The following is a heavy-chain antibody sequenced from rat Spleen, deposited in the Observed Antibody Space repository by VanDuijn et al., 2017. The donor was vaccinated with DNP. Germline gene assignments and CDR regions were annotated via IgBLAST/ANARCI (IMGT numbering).Heavy chain of an antibody. CDR1: GFTFNNYW. CDR3: ARVTRAYYAMDA. Sequence: EVQLVESGGDLVQPGRSLKLSCVASGFTFNNYWMTWIRQVPGKGLEWVASITSSGGSTYYPDSVKGRFTISRDNAKNTLYLEMNSLRSEDTATYYCARVTRAYYAMDAWGQGASVTVSS. V-gene: IGHV5-31*01. D-gene: IGHD1-4*01. J-gene: IGHJ4*01. CDR2: ITSSGGST.